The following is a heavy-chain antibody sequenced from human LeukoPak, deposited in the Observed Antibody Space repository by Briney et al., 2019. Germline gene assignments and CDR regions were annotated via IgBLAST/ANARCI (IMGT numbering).Heavy chain of an antibody. CDR3: ARVHHYYYYYMDV. Sequence: SETLSLTCTVSGGSISSSSYYWGWIRQPPGKGLEWIGYIYYSGSTNYNPSLKSRVTISVDTSKNQFSLKLSSVTAADTAVYYCARVHHYYYYYMDVWGKGTTVTVSS. J-gene: IGHJ6*03. CDR2: IYYSGST. CDR1: GGSISSSSYY. V-gene: IGHV4-61*05.